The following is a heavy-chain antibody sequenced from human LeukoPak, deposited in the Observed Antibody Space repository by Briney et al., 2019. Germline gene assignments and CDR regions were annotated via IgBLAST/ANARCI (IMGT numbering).Heavy chain of an antibody. V-gene: IGHV4-34*01. CDR1: GGSFSGYY. CDR3: ARGGGYYYYYMDV. J-gene: IGHJ6*03. Sequence: SETLSLTCAVYGGSFSGYYLSWIRQPPGKGLEWIGEINHSGSTNYNPSLKSRVTISVDTSKNQFSLKLTSVTAADTAVYYCARGGGYYYYYMDVWGKGTTFTVSS. CDR2: INHSGST.